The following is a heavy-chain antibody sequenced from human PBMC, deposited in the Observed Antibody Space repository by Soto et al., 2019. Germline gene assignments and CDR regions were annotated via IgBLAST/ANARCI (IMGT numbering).Heavy chain of an antibody. Sequence: QVTLKESGPVLVKPTETLTLTCTVSGFSLSNAKMGVTWIRQPPGKALEWLAHIFSNDGKSYSTSLMSRLTISKDTSKSRVVLTMTNMDPVDTATYYCARISRDGYNYLDYWGQGTLVTVSS. V-gene: IGHV2-26*01. CDR3: ARISRDGYNYLDY. CDR2: IFSNDGK. D-gene: IGHD5-12*01. CDR1: GFSLSNAKMG. J-gene: IGHJ4*02.